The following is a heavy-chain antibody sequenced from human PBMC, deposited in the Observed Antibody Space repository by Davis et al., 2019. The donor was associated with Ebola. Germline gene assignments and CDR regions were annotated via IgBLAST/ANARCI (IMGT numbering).Heavy chain of an antibody. V-gene: IGHV3-48*02. CDR3: ARGINVVTAMRFDY. CDR2: ISSSTTTI. Sequence: GESLKISCAVSGLSFSTYDMNWVRQAPGKGLEWLSYISSSTTTIYYADSVKGRFSISRDKAKNSLYLQMDSLTDEDTAVYYCARGINVVTAMRFDYWGQGTLVTVSS. J-gene: IGHJ4*02. CDR1: GLSFSTYD. D-gene: IGHD2-21*02.